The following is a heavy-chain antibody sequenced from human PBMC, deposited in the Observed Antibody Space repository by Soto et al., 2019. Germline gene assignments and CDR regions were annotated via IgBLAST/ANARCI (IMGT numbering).Heavy chain of an antibody. CDR2: ISSTTNYI. CDR3: ARESEDLTSNFDY. Sequence: LRLSCAASGFTFTRYSMNWVRKAPGKGLEWVSSISSTTNYIYYGDSMKGRFTISRDNAQNSLYLEMNSLRAEDTAVYYCARESEDLTSNFDYWGQGTLVTVSS. CDR1: GFTFTRYS. V-gene: IGHV3-21*06. J-gene: IGHJ4*02.